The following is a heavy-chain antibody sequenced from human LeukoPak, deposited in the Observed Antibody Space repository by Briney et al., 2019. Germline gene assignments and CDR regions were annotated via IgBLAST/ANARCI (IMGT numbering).Heavy chain of an antibody. Sequence: ASVKVSCKAFGYTFTSIYMHWVRQAPGQGLEWMGIINPSGGSTSYAQKFQGRITLSRDTSTSTVYMELSSLRSDDTAVYYCARAVNTPIYYFEYWGQGALVTVSS. CDR1: GYTFTSIY. V-gene: IGHV1-46*01. CDR2: INPSGGST. J-gene: IGHJ4*02. D-gene: IGHD1/OR15-1a*01. CDR3: ARAVNTPIYYFEY.